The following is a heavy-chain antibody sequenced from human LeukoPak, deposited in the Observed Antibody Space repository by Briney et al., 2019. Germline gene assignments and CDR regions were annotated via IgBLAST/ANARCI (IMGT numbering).Heavy chain of an antibody. CDR1: GYIFTNYG. V-gene: IGHV1-18*01. D-gene: IGHD3/OR15-3a*01. Sequence: ASVKVSCKASGYIFTNYGISWVRQAPGQGLEWMGWISGYNENTNYAQKFQGRVAMTTDTSTSTAYMELRSLRSDDTAVYYCARDYWTMNTNYYFYYMDVWGKGTTVTVSS. CDR3: ARDYWTMNTNYYFYYMDV. CDR2: ISGYNENT. J-gene: IGHJ6*03.